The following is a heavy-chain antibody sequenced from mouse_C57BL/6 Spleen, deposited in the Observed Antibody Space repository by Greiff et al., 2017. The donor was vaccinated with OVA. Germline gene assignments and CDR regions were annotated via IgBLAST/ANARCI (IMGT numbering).Heavy chain of an antibody. J-gene: IGHJ2*01. D-gene: IGHD2-4*01. CDR2: IYPRSGNT. CDR3: ARSAPYYDYDEGYYFDY. Sequence: QVQLKQSGAELARPGASVKLSCKASGYTFTSYGISWVKQRTGQGLEWIGEIYPRSGNTYYNEKVKGKATLTADKSSSTAYMELRSLTSEDSAVYFCARSAPYYDYDEGYYFDYWGQGTTLTVSS. CDR1: GYTFTSYG. V-gene: IGHV1-81*01.